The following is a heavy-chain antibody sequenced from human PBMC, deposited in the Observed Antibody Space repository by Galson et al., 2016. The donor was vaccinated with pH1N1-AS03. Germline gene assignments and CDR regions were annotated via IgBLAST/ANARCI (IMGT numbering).Heavy chain of an antibody. Sequence: SLRLSCAASGFTFSTYTMNCVRQAPGKGLEWVAYISSSSRFINYADAVQGRFTNPQDSPKNSVYLHMNGLRADETAVYYCARDGGYSSGWIDFWGQGTLVSVSS. J-gene: IGHJ4*02. CDR3: ARDGGYSSGWIDF. V-gene: IGHV3-21*01. D-gene: IGHD3-22*01. CDR1: GFTFSTYT. CDR2: ISSSSRFI.